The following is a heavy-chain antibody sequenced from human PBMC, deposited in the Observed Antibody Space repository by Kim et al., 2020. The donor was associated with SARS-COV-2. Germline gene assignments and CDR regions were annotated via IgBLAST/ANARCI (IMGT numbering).Heavy chain of an antibody. CDR2: IYSSGSNT. CDR3: AKDSVSVSVKSHLHY. CDR1: GFTFSNYV. V-gene: IGHV3-23*03. J-gene: IGHJ4*01. Sequence: GGSLRLSCAASGFTFSNYVMTWVRQAPGRGLEWVSFIYSSGSNTNYADSVKGRFTISRDNSKNSLYLQMNSLRVEDTAVSYCAKDSVSVSVKSHLHYWG.